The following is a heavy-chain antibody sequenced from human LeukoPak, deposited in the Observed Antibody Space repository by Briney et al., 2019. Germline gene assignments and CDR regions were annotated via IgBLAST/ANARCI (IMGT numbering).Heavy chain of an antibody. CDR1: GFTFSSYW. J-gene: IGHJ6*02. D-gene: IGHD6-19*01. Sequence: GGSLRLSCAASGFTFSSYWMSWVRQAPGKGLEWVANIKQDGSEKYYVDSVKGRFTISRDNAKNSLYLQMNSLRAEDTAVYYCARGSSSGWSQGDGMDVWGQGTTVTVSS. V-gene: IGHV3-7*01. CDR3: ARGSSSGWSQGDGMDV. CDR2: IKQDGSEK.